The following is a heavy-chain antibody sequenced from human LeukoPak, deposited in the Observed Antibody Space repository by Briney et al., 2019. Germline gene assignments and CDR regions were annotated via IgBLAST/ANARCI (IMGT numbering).Heavy chain of an antibody. CDR2: IYYSGST. D-gene: IGHD3-22*01. Sequence: SETLSLTCTASAVSIRGSYWTWIRQSPGKGLEWIGYIYYSGSTNYNPSLKSRVTISVDTSKKQFSLKLRSVTAADTTLYYCARAEVTYYYDGSGYYYFDDWGQGTLVTVSS. CDR1: AVSIRGSY. J-gene: IGHJ4*02. V-gene: IGHV4-59*01. CDR3: ARAEVTYYYDGSGYYYFDD.